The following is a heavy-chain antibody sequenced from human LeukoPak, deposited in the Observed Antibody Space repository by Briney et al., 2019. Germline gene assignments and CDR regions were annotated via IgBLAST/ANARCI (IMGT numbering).Heavy chain of an antibody. V-gene: IGHV3-9*03. CDR3: AKDMERGLSGTLDY. D-gene: IGHD6-13*01. CDR1: GFTFSSYA. Sequence: GGSLRLSCAASGFTFSSYAMHWVRQAPGKGLEWVSGISWNSGSIGYADSEKGRFTISRDNAKNSLYMQMNSLRAEDMALYYCAKDMERGLSGTLDYWGQGTLVTVSS. J-gene: IGHJ4*02. CDR2: ISWNSGSI.